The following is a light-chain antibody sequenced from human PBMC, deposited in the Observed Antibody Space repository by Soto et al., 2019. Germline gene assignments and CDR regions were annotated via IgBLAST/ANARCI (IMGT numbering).Light chain of an antibody. CDR1: QSISSMY. J-gene: IGKJ2*02. Sequence: EIVLTQSPGTRSLSPGERATLSCRASQSISSMYLAGYQQKPGQAPRPLIYGASNRAAGIPDRFSGSGSGTGFTCTNSALVPRDFPVYYCERYDNSLCTVGQGPMR. CDR2: GAS. V-gene: IGKV3-20*01. CDR3: ERYDNSLCT.